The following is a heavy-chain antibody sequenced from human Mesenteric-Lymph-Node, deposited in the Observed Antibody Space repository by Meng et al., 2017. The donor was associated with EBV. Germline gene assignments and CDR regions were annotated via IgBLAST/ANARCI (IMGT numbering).Heavy chain of an antibody. V-gene: IGHV4-34*01. CDR1: VGSVIGYY. CDR2: INHSGVA. D-gene: IGHD4-11*01. J-gene: IGHJ5*02. CDR3: ASRGDGIYSNYDWFDR. Sequence: QSGPALLKRSHPRSLPCGVYVGSVIGYYWSWIRQPPGKGLEWIGEINHSGVASYHPSLRSRVTISLDTSKNQFSLKLNSVTAADTAVYYCASRGDGIYSNYDWFDRWGQGTLVTVSS.